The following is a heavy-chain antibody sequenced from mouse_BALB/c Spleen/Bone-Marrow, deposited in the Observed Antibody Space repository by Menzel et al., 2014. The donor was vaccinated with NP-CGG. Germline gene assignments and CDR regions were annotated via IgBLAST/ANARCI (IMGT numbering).Heavy chain of an antibody. D-gene: IGHD2-3*01. CDR2: ILPGSGST. J-gene: IGHJ2*01. Sequence: VKLQESGAELMKPGASVKISCKATGYTFSSYWIDWVKQRPGHGLEWIGEILPGSGSTNYNEKFKGKATFTADTSSNTAYMQLSSLTSGDSAVYYCARRGYDGYHWGQGTTLTVSS. CDR1: GYTFSSYW. V-gene: IGHV1-9*01. CDR3: ARRGYDGYH.